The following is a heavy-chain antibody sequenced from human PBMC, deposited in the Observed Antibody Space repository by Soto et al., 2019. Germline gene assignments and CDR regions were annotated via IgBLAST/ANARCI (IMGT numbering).Heavy chain of an antibody. CDR1: GFTFSSYS. J-gene: IGHJ4*02. CDR2: FTSSSGGI. Sequence: GGSLRLSCAASGFTFSSYSMNWVRQAPGKGLEWVSYFTSSSGGIHYADSVRGRFTISRDNTENSLYLQMNSLRDEDTAVYYCVRDHYYAFDYWGQGILVTVSS. D-gene: IGHD3-10*01. CDR3: VRDHYYAFDY. V-gene: IGHV3-48*02.